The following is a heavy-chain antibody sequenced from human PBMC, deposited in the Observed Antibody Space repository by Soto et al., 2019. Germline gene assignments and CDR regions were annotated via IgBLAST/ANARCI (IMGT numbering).Heavy chain of an antibody. J-gene: IGHJ3*02. CDR2: IVPLYQTA. D-gene: IGHD3-10*01. Sequence: VKVSCKTSGGTFSNYVVGWVRQAPGQGLEWMGGIVPLYQTADYPQKFQGRVTITADKSTTTVYMDLSSLRSDDTAVYFCARDGDYSGSSDMWGQGTMVTVSS. CDR3: ARDGDYSGSSDM. CDR1: GGTFSNYV. V-gene: IGHV1-69*06.